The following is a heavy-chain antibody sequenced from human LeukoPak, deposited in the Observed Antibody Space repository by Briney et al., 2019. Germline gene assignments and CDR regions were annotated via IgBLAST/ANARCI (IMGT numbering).Heavy chain of an antibody. CDR3: ARLPYYYDSSGYYGGHYFDY. CDR2: INHSGST. D-gene: IGHD3-22*01. CDR1: GGSFSGYY. J-gene: IGHJ4*02. Sequence: SETLSLTCAVYGGSFSGYYWSWIRQPPGKGLEWIGEINHSGSTNYNPSLKSRVTISVDTSKNQFSLKLCSVTAADTAVYYCARLPYYYDSSGYYGGHYFDYWGQGTLVTVSS. V-gene: IGHV4-34*01.